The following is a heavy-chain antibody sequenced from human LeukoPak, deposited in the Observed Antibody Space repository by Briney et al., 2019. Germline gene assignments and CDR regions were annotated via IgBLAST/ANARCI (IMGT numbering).Heavy chain of an antibody. CDR2: INWNGGST. J-gene: IGHJ6*03. CDR1: GFTFDDYG. CDR3: ARVGYSSSWYKGYYYYYMDV. V-gene: IGHV3-20*04. D-gene: IGHD6-13*01. Sequence: RSGGSLRLSCAASGFTFDDYGMSWVRQAPGKGLEWVSGINWNGGSTGYADSVKGRFTISRDNAKNSLYLQMNSLRAEDTALYYCARVGYSSSWYKGYYYYYMDVWGKGTTVTVSS.